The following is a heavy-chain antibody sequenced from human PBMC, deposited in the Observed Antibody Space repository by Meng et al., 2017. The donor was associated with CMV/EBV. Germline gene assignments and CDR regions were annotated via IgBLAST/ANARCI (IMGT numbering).Heavy chain of an antibody. CDR3: AKDRVSQFDY. J-gene: IGHJ4*02. CDR2: IRYDGSNK. V-gene: IGHV3-30*02. D-gene: IGHD4-11*01. CDR1: GFTFSSYG. Sequence: GESLKISCAASGFTFSSYGMHWVRQAPGTGLEWVAFIRYDGSNKYYADSVKGRFTISRDNSKNTLYLQMNSLRAEDTAVYYCAKDRVSQFDYWGQGTLVTVSS.